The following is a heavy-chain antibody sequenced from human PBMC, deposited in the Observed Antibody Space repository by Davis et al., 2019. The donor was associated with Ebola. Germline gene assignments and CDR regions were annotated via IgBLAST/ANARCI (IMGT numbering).Heavy chain of an antibody. CDR1: VGTFSSYS. Sequence: SVKVSCKASVGTFSSYSISWVRQAPGQGLEWMGGIIPIFGTANYAQKFQGRVTITADKSTSTAYMELSSLRSEDTAVYYCASSLPWDIVVVVAATDWFDPWGQGTLVTVSS. D-gene: IGHD2-15*01. CDR2: IIPIFGTA. J-gene: IGHJ5*02. CDR3: ASSLPWDIVVVVAATDWFDP. V-gene: IGHV1-69*06.